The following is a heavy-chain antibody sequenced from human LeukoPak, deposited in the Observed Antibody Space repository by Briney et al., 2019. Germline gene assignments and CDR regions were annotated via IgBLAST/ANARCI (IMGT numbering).Heavy chain of an antibody. J-gene: IGHJ4*02. CDR1: GYTFTSYD. CDR3: ARPKLVGSCSGGTCYSYFFEF. V-gene: IGHV1-18*01. CDR2: ISAYNANT. D-gene: IGHD2-15*01. Sequence: AAVKVSCKASGYTFTSYDISWVRQAPGQGLEWMGWISAYNANTNYAQKLQGRVTMTTDTSTSTAYMELRSLRSDDTAVYYCARPKLVGSCSGGTCYSYFFEFWGQGTLVTVSS.